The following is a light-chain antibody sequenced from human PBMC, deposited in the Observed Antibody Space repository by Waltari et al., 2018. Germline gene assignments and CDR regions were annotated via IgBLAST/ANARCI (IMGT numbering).Light chain of an antibody. CDR2: RNN. J-gene: IGLJ3*02. Sequence: QSVLTQPPSASGTPGQRVTISCSGGTSNIGRNYVYWYQQFPGTAPKLLVYRNNERPSGVPDRISGSKSGTSASLAISGLRSEDEADYYCATWDGSLTAWVFVGGTKLTVL. CDR1: TSNIGRNY. CDR3: ATWDGSLTAWV. V-gene: IGLV1-47*01.